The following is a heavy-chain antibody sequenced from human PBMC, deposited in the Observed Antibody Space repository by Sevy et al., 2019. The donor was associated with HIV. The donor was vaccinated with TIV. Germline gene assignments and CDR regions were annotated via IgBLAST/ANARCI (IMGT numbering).Heavy chain of an antibody. V-gene: IGHV3-53*01. CDR1: GFTVSSNY. Sequence: GGSLRLSCAASGFTVSSNYMSWVRQAPGKGLEWVSVIYSGGSTYYADSVKGRFTISRDNSKNTLYLQMNGLRAEDTAVYYCARASGSRRAFDIWGQGTMVTVSS. CDR3: ARASGSRRAFDI. J-gene: IGHJ3*02. CDR2: IYSGGST. D-gene: IGHD1-26*01.